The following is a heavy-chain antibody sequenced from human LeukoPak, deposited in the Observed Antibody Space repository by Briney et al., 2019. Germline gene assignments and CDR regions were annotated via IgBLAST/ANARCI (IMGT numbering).Heavy chain of an antibody. Sequence: PGGSLRLSCAESGFTFSSYGMHWVRQAPGKGLEWVAVTWYDGSNKYYADSVKGRFTISRDNSKNTLYLQMNSLRAEDTAVYYCARDGAYYYDSSGYYWSGLDYWGQGTLVTVSS. J-gene: IGHJ4*02. CDR3: ARDGAYYYDSSGYYWSGLDY. CDR2: TWYDGSNK. V-gene: IGHV3-33*01. D-gene: IGHD3-22*01. CDR1: GFTFSSYG.